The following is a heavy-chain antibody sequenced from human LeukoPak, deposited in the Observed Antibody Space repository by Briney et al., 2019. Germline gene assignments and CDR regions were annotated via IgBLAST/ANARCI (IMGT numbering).Heavy chain of an antibody. Sequence: SETLSLTCAVYGGSFSGYYWSWIRQPPGKGLEWIGYVYYSGRTTYNPSLRGRVTISVDSSKNQFSLNLNSVIAADTAVYYCARVPIYSSGWYLDYWGQGALVTVSS. CDR1: GGSFSGYY. J-gene: IGHJ4*02. D-gene: IGHD6-19*01. V-gene: IGHV4-59*01. CDR2: VYYSGRT. CDR3: ARVPIYSSGWYLDY.